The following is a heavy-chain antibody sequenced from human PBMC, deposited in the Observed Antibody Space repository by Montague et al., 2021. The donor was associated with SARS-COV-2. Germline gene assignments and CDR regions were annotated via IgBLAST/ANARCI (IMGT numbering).Heavy chain of an antibody. CDR2: IDPSDSYT. CDR3: ARRGRPYSGYTTGYFDY. Sequence: QSGAEVKKPGESLRISCKVSGYIFISHWITWVRQMPGKGLEWVGRIDPSDSYTNYSPSFQGHVPISVDKSISTAYLQWSSLKASDTAMYYCARRGRPYSGYTTGYFDYWGQGTLVTVSS. V-gene: IGHV5-10-1*01. CDR1: GYIFISHW. D-gene: IGHD5-12*01. J-gene: IGHJ4*02.